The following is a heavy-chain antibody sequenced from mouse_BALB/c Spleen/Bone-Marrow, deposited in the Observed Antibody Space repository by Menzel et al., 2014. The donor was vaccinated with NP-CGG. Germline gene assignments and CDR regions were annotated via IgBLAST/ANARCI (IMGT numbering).Heavy chain of an antibody. D-gene: IGHD2-4*01. V-gene: IGHV1-87*01. Sequence: QVQLQQSGAELARPGASVKLSCKASGYTFTTYWMQWVKQRPGQGLECIGAIYPGDGDARYTQKFKGKASLTADKSSSTAYMQLSSLASEDSAVYYCARWEITTVMDYWGQGTSVTVSS. J-gene: IGHJ4*01. CDR2: IYPGDGDA. CDR3: ARWEITTVMDY. CDR1: GYTFTTYW.